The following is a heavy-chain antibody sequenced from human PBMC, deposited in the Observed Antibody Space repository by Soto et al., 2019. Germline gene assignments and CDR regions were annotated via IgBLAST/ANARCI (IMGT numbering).Heavy chain of an antibody. J-gene: IGHJ6*02. V-gene: IGHV4-4*02. Sequence: SETLSLTCAVSGGSISSSNWWSWVRQPPGKGLEWIGEIYHSGSTNYNPSLKSRVTISVDKSKNQFSLKLSSVTAADTAVYYCARRQGFWYYGSGSSTYYGMDVWGQGTTVTVSS. CDR2: IYHSGST. CDR1: GGSISSSNW. D-gene: IGHD3-10*01. CDR3: ARRQGFWYYGSGSSTYYGMDV.